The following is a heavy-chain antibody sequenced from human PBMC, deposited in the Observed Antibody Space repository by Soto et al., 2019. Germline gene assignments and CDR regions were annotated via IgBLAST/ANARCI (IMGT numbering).Heavy chain of an antibody. J-gene: IGHJ4*02. CDR3: ARHSRSIDYGSGSYSSDH. CDR2: IYYSGST. CDR1: GGSITSSASY. D-gene: IGHD3-10*01. Sequence: QLQLQESGPGLVKPSETLSLTCTVSGGSITSSASYWGWIRQPPGKGLEWIGTIYYSGSTYYNPCPQSRVSIAVDXFKXQXYLKLTSVTAADTAVYYCARHSRSIDYGSGSYSSDHWGQGTLVTVSS. V-gene: IGHV4-39*01.